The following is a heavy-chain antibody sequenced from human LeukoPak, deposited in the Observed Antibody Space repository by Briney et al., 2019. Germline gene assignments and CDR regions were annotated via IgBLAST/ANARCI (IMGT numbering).Heavy chain of an antibody. CDR1: GFTFSNYA. J-gene: IGHJ4*02. V-gene: IGHV3-23*01. CDR3: ARDSYSSSWSGLFDY. D-gene: IGHD6-13*01. CDR2: ISGSGGST. Sequence: GGSLRLSCAAAGFTFSNYAMTWVRQAPGRGLEWVSSISGSGGSTYYADSVKGRFTISRDNSKNTLYLQMYSLRAEDTAVYYCARDSYSSSWSGLFDYWGQGTLVTVSS.